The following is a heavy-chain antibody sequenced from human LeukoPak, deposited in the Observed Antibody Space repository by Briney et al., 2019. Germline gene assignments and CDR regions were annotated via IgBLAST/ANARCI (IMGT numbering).Heavy chain of an antibody. CDR3: ARDLSSSRRGDS. J-gene: IGHJ4*02. Sequence: SVKVSCKASGGTFSSYSISWMRQPPGQGLEWMGGINPIFGTTNYAQKFQGRVTITTDESTSTACMELSSMTPEDTAVYYCARDLSSSRRGDSWGQGTLVTASS. CDR1: GGTFSSYS. CDR2: INPIFGTT. D-gene: IGHD6-6*01. V-gene: IGHV1-69*05.